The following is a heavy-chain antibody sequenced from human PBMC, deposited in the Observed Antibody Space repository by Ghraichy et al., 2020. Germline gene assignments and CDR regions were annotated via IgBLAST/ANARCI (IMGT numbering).Heavy chain of an antibody. V-gene: IGHV4-39*01. D-gene: IGHD4-23*01. J-gene: IGHJ4*02. Sequence: SETLSLTCNVSDDSINTNHYYWGWLRQSPGKGLQWIGTVYYNGGTYYSPSLKSRVTVSIDASKRQFSLKLTSVTAADTAVYYCARSDDPGNSGVDYYDYWGQGTLVAVSS. CDR2: VYYNGGT. CDR3: ARSDDPGNSGVDYYDY. CDR1: DDSINTNHYY.